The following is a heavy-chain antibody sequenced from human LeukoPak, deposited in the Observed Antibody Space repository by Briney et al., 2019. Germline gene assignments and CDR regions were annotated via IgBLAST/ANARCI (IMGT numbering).Heavy chain of an antibody. J-gene: IGHJ4*02. CDR1: GFTFSSYW. V-gene: IGHV3-74*01. CDR2: INSDGSST. CDR3: ARKATVTTYFDY. D-gene: IGHD4-17*01. Sequence: GALRLSCAASGFTFSSYWMHWVRQAPGKGLVWVSRINSDGSSTSYADSVKGRFTISRDNAKNTLYLQMNSLRAEDTAVYYCARKATVTTYFDYWGQGTLVTVSS.